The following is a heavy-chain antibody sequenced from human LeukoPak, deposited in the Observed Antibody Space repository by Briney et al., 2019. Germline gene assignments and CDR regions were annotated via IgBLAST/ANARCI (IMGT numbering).Heavy chain of an antibody. V-gene: IGHV3-64*01. J-gene: IGHJ3*02. CDR3: ARTRFGKVRAFDI. D-gene: IGHD3-10*01. CDR1: GFTFSSYA. Sequence: GGSLRLSCTASGFTFSSYAMHWVRQAPGKGLEYVSAISSNGGSTYYANSVKGRFTISRDNSKNTLYLQMGSLRAEDMAVYYCARTRFGKVRAFDILGQGTMVTVSS. CDR2: ISSNGGST.